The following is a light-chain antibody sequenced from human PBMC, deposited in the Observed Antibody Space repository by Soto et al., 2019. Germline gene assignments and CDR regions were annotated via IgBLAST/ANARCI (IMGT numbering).Light chain of an antibody. CDR3: SSYTPSNTRQIV. J-gene: IGLJ1*01. CDR2: DVS. Sequence: QSALTQPASVSGSPGQAITISCTGTSSDVGGYTYVSWYQQHPGKAPKFIIYDVSNRPSGVSNRFSGSKSGNTASLTISGLQAENEADYYCSSYTPSNTRQIVFVTGTKLTVL. CDR1: SSDVGGYTY. V-gene: IGLV2-14*01.